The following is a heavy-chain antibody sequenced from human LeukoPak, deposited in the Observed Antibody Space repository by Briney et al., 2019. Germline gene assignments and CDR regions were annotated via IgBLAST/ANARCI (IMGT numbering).Heavy chain of an antibody. Sequence: SETLSLTCTVSGASISSGDYYWSWIRQPPGKGLECIAYIYYSGSTYYNPSLKSRVTISVDRSKNQFSLKLSSVTAADTAVYYCARAPDSSGHKVDAFDIWGQGTMVTVSS. CDR2: IYYSGST. D-gene: IGHD3-22*01. J-gene: IGHJ3*02. CDR1: GASISSGDYY. V-gene: IGHV4-30-4*08. CDR3: ARAPDSSGHKVDAFDI.